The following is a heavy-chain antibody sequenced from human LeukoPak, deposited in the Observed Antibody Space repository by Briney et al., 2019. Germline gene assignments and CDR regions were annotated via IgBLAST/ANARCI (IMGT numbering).Heavy chain of an antibody. J-gene: IGHJ4*02. V-gene: IGHV5-51*01. CDR3: ARRSQYCYDSSDPFDY. CDR1: GYSFTSYW. D-gene: IGHD3-22*01. CDR2: IYPGDSDT. Sequence: GESLKISCKGSGYSFTSYWIGWVRQMPGKGLEWMGIIYPGDSDTRYSPSFQGQVTISADKSISTAYLQWSSLKASDTAMYYCARRSQYCYDSSDPFDYWGQGTLVTVSS.